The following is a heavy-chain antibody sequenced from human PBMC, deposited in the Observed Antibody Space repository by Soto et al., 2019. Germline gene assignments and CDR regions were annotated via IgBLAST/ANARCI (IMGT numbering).Heavy chain of an antibody. CDR2: IYYSGST. V-gene: IGHV4-30-4*01. CDR1: GGSISSGDYY. CDR3: ARRETSTIWSGYFLY. D-gene: IGHD3-3*01. Sequence: SETLSLTCTVSGGSISSGDYYWSWIRQPPGKGLEWVGYIYYSGSTYYNPSLKSRVTISVDTSKNQFSLKLTSVTAADTAVYYCARRETSTIWSGYFLYWGQGALVTVSS. J-gene: IGHJ4*02.